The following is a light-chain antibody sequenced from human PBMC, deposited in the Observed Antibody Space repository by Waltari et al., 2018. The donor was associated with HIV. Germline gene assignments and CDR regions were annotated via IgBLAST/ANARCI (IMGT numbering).Light chain of an antibody. CDR3: QQYYSTPRT. CDR2: ETS. V-gene: IGKV1-NL1*01. CDR1: QGISNS. J-gene: IGKJ1*01. Sequence: DIQMTQSPSSLSASVGDRVTLTCRASQGISNSLAWYQQKPGKAPELLLYETSRLQSGVPSRFSGSGSGTDYTLTISSLQPDDFASYYCQQYYSTPRTFGQGTKVEIK.